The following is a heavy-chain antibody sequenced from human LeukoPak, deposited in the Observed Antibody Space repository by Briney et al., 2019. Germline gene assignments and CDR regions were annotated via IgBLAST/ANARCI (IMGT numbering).Heavy chain of an antibody. Sequence: PGGSLRLSCAASGFTFSSYGMSWVRQAPGKGLEWVSAISGSGGSTYYADSVKGRFTISRDNSKNTLYLQMNSLRAEDTAVYYCAHGDRWLVLGAFDIWGQGTMVTVSS. CDR1: GFTFSSYG. CDR3: AHGDRWLVLGAFDI. CDR2: ISGSGGST. D-gene: IGHD6-19*01. V-gene: IGHV3-23*01. J-gene: IGHJ3*02.